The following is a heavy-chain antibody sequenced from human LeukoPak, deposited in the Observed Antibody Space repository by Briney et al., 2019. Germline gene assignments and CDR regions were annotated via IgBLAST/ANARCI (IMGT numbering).Heavy chain of an antibody. D-gene: IGHD1-26*01. CDR1: GGTFISYT. V-gene: IGHV1-69*04. Sequence: SVKVSCKASGGTFISYTISWVRQAPGQGLEWMGRIIPILGIANYAQKFQGRVTITADKSTSTAYMELSSLRSEDTAVYYCARDLDSGSYFPTDYWGQGTLVTVSS. CDR3: ARDLDSGSYFPTDY. CDR2: IIPILGIA. J-gene: IGHJ4*02.